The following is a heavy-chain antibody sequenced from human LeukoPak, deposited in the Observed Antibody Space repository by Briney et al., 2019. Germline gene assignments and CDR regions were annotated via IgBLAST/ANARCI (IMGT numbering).Heavy chain of an antibody. CDR1: GFTFSDHY. CDR3: AREWDSGSYYLGYFDY. V-gene: IGHV3-72*01. D-gene: IGHD1-26*01. J-gene: IGHJ4*02. Sequence: GGSLSLSCAASGFTFSDHYMDWVRQAPGKGLEWVGRIRNKANSYTTEYAASVKGRFTISRDDSKNSLYLQMNSLKCEDTAVYYCAREWDSGSYYLGYFDYWGQGTLVTVSS. CDR2: IRNKANSYTT.